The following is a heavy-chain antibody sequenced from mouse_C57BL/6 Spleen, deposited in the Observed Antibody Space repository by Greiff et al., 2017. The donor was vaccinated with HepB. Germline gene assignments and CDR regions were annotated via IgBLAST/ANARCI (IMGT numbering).Heavy chain of an antibody. CDR3: ARRAICDWYSEV. Sequence: QVPLKESIPWLLLPSQPLLLTCSFPGFSLSTFGLCVGWFRQPSGTVLEWLAHIWWDDDKYYNPALKSRLTISKDTSKNQVFLKIANVDTADTATYYGARRAICDWYSEVWGAGRTVTVSS. V-gene: IGHV8-8*01. J-gene: IGHJ1*01. CDR2: IWWDDDK. CDR1: GFSLSTFGLC.